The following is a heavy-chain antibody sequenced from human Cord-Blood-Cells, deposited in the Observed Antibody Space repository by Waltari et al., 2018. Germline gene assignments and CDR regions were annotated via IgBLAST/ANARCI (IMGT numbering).Heavy chain of an antibody. Sequence: QVQLQESGPGLVKPSETLSLTCTVSGGSISSYYWSWIRRPPGKGLEWIGYIYYSGSTNSNPSLKSRVTISVDTSKNQFSLKLSSVTAADTAVYYCAREGYSYGFDYWGQGTLVTVSS. CDR1: GGSISSYY. J-gene: IGHJ4*02. V-gene: IGHV4-59*01. D-gene: IGHD5-18*01. CDR3: AREGYSYGFDY. CDR2: IYYSGST.